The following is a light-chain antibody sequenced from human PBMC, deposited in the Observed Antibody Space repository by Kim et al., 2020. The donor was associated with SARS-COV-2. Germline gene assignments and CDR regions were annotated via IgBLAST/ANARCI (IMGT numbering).Light chain of an antibody. CDR3: QQYGSSPSYT. CDR2: GLS. Sequence: EIVLTQSPGTQSLSPGERATLSCRASQSVSSSYLAWYQQKPGQAPRLLIYGLSSRATGIPDRFSGSGSGTDFTLTISRLEPEDFAMYYCQQYGSSPSYTFGQGTKLEI. CDR1: QSVSSSY. V-gene: IGKV3-20*01. J-gene: IGKJ2*01.